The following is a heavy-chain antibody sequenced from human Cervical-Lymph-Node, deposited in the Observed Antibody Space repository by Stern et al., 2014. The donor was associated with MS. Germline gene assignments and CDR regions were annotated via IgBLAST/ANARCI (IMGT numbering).Heavy chain of an antibody. CDR1: GFSLSTSGLG. V-gene: IGHV2-5*02. Sequence: QVTLRESGPALVKPTQTLTLTCTFSGFSLSTSGLGVGWIPQPPGEALEWLAYIYWDDQKRYSPSLKSRLTITKDTSKNQVVLTLTNVDPVDTATYYCAHRTAGPFDYWGQGTLVTVSS. CDR2: IYWDDQK. CDR3: AHRTAGPFDY. J-gene: IGHJ4*02.